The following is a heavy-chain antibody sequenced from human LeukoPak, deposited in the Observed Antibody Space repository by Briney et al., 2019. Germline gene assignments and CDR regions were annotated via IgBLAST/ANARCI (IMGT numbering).Heavy chain of an antibody. CDR3: ARDQELGYCSGGSCPYYGMDV. Sequence: GGSLRLSCAASGFTFSSYSMNWVRQAPGKGLEWVSSVSSSSSYIYYADSVKGLFTISRDNAKNSLYLQMNSLRAEDTAVYYCARDQELGYCSGGSCPYYGMDVWGQGTTVTVSS. D-gene: IGHD2-15*01. CDR1: GFTFSSYS. CDR2: VSSSSSYI. J-gene: IGHJ6*02. V-gene: IGHV3-21*01.